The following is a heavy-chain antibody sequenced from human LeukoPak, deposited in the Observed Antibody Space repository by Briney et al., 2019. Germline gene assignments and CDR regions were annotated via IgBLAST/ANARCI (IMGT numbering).Heavy chain of an antibody. CDR1: GYTLTELF. CDR2: FDPEDGET. J-gene: IGHJ5*02. CDR3: ATFTRAAAENWFDP. D-gene: IGHD6-13*01. V-gene: IGHV1-24*01. Sequence: ASVKVSCKVSGYTLTELFMHWVRQAPGKGLEWMGGFDPEDGETIYAQKFQGRVTMTEDTSTDTAYMELSSLRSEDTAVYYCATFTRAAAENWFDPWGQGTLVTVSS.